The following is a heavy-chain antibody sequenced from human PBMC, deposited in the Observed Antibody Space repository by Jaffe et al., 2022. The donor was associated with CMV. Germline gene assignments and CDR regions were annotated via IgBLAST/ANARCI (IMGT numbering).Heavy chain of an antibody. J-gene: IGHJ6*03. CDR1: GGSFSGYY. V-gene: IGHV4-34*01. Sequence: QVQLQQWGAGLLKPSETLSLTCAVYGGSFSGYYWSWIRQPPGKGLEWIGEINHSGSTNYNPSLKSRVTISVDTSKNQFSLKLSSVTAADTAVYYCARAYRLRPGIAAAGTNYMDVWGKGTTVTVSS. D-gene: IGHD6-13*01. CDR3: ARAYRLRPGIAAAGTNYMDV. CDR2: INHSGST.